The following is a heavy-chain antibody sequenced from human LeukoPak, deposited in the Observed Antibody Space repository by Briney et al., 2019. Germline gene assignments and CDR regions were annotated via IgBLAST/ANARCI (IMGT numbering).Heavy chain of an antibody. CDR3: AREVIAVAGPPYFDY. D-gene: IGHD6-19*01. CDR1: GGSFSSSAYY. Sequence: SETLSLTCIVSGGSFSSSAYYWGWIRQPPGEGLEWIGYIYYSGSTNYNPSLKSRVTISVDTSKNQFSLKLSSVTAADTAVYYCAREVIAVAGPPYFDYWGQGTLVTVSS. J-gene: IGHJ4*02. CDR2: IYYSGST. V-gene: IGHV4-61*08.